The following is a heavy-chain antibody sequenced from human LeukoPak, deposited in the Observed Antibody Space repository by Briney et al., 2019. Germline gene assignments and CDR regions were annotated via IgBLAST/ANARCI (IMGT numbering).Heavy chain of an antibody. CDR1: GFTFTNHD. D-gene: IGHD3-10*01. CDR2: INPAGRT. V-gene: IGHV3-13*01. Sequence: GRSLRLSCAASGFTFTNHDMHWVRHATGKGLEWVSAINPAGRTYYADSVRGRFIISRENAKNSFYLQLNSMRVEDTAVYYCAREGSDEFADLWGQGTLVTVSS. CDR3: AREGSDEFADL. J-gene: IGHJ3*01.